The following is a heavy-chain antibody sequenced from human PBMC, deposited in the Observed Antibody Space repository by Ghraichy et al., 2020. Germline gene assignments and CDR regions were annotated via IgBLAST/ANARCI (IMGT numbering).Heavy chain of an antibody. CDR3: GRVGRGYEYDY. CDR1: GGTFSSYG. J-gene: IGHJ4*02. D-gene: IGHD6-25*01. CDR2: IIPMFGTA. V-gene: IGHV1-69*13. Sequence: SMKVSCKASGGTFSSYGISWVRQAPGQGLEWMGGIIPMFGTANYAQKFQGRVTIIADESTSTAYMELSNVRSEDTAVYYCGRVGRGYEYDYWGQGTLVTVSS.